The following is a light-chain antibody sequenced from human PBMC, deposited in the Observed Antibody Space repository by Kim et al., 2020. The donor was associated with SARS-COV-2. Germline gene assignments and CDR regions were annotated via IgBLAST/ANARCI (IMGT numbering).Light chain of an antibody. V-gene: IGKV3-20*01. J-gene: IGKJ4*01. CDR1: QSVSSSY. CDR2: GAS. Sequence: PGARAPLSCRASQSVSSSYLAWYQQKPGQAPRLLIYGASSRATGIPDRFSGSGSGTDFTLTISRLEPEDFAVYYCQQYGSSPGVTFGGGTKVDIK. CDR3: QQYGSSPGVT.